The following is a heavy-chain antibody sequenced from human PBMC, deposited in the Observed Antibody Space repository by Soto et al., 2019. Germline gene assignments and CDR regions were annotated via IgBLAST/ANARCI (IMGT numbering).Heavy chain of an antibody. J-gene: IGHJ6*02. D-gene: IGHD3-3*01. CDR1: GFSFSDYC. CDR3: ARVPTIFGVGYYGMDV. Sequence: GGSLRLYCPASGFSFSDYCMSWIRQTPGKGLEWVSYISSTASNLYYADSVKGRFTISRDNAKNSLYLQMNSLRADDTAVYYCARVPTIFGVGYYGMDVWGQGTTVTVSS. V-gene: IGHV3-11*01. CDR2: ISSTASNL.